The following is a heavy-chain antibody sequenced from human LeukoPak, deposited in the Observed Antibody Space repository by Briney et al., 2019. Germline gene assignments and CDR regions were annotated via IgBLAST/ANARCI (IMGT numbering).Heavy chain of an antibody. V-gene: IGHV3-66*01. D-gene: IGHD2-21*01. CDR2: IYGGDAT. CDR3: ASPSGHM. Sequence: GGSLRLSCAVSGFTVSSNYMTWVRLAPGKGLEYVSVIYGGDATHYADSVKGRSTISRDNYKNPVYLQMNNLRYEDTATYYCASPSGHMWGRGTPVTVSS. J-gene: IGHJ2*01. CDR1: GFTVSSNY.